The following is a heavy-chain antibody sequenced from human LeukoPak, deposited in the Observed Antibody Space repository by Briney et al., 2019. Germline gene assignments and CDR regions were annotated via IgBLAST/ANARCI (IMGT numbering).Heavy chain of an antibody. J-gene: IGHJ4*02. CDR3: ARSITFGGLIDY. Sequence: NPSETLSLTCTVYGGSFSGYYWSWIRQPPGKGLEWIGEINHSGSTNYNPSLKSRVTLSVDTSKNQFSLKLSSVTAADTAVYYCARSITFGGLIDYWGQGTLVAVSS. D-gene: IGHD3-16*02. V-gene: IGHV4-34*01. CDR2: INHSGST. CDR1: GGSFSGYY.